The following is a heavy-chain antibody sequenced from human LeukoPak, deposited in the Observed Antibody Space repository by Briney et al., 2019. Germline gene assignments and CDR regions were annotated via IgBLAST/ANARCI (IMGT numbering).Heavy chain of an antibody. V-gene: IGHV4-31*03. Sequence: SETLSLTCTVSGGSISSGGYYWSWIRQHPGKGLEWIGYIYYSGSTYYNPSLKSRVTISADTSKNQFTLKLSSVTAADTAVYYCARVSAGGWLPYFDYWGQGTLVTVSS. CDR3: ARVSAGGWLPYFDY. CDR2: IYYSGST. CDR1: GGSISSGGYY. D-gene: IGHD5-24*01. J-gene: IGHJ4*02.